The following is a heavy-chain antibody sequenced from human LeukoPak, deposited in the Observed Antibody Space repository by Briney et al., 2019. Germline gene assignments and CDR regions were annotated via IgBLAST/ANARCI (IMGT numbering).Heavy chain of an antibody. CDR1: RFTFSSHW. J-gene: IGHJ6*04. D-gene: IGHD6-13*01. Sequence: GGSLRLSCAASRFTFSSHWMHWVRQAPGKGLVWVSRINSDGSSTTYADSVKGRFTISRDNAKNTLYLQMNSLRAEDTAVYYCARGGAVAGIMDVWGKGTTVTVSS. V-gene: IGHV3-74*01. CDR3: ARGGAVAGIMDV. CDR2: INSDGSST.